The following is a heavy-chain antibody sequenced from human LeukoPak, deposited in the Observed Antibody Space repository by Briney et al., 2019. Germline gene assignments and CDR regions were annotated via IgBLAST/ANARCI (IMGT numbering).Heavy chain of an antibody. Sequence: AGSLRLSCAVSGFTFRSYRMHGVRQAPGKGLEWVAFIRYDGSNKYYADSVKGRFTISRDNAKNSLYLQMNSLRAEDTAVYYCAREGSSYYYRFDYWGQGTLVTVSS. J-gene: IGHJ4*02. D-gene: IGHD3-22*01. CDR2: IRYDGSNK. V-gene: IGHV3-30*02. CDR3: AREGSSYYYRFDY. CDR1: GFTFRSYR.